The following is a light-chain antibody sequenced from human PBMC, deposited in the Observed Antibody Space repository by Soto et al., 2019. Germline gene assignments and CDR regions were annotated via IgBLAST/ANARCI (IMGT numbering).Light chain of an antibody. V-gene: IGLV2-14*01. CDR2: DVS. Sequence: QSALTQPASVSGSPGQSITISCTGTSSDVGGYNYVSWYQQHPGKAPKLMIYDVSNRPSGVSNRFSGSKSGNTVSLTISGLQAEDEADYYCSSYTSSSTLGVLGTGTKVTVL. CDR1: SSDVGGYNY. CDR3: SSYTSSSTLGV. J-gene: IGLJ1*01.